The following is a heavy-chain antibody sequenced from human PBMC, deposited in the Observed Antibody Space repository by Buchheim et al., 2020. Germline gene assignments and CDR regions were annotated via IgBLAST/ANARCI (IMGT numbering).Heavy chain of an antibody. D-gene: IGHD2-2*01. J-gene: IGHJ6*02. Sequence: EVQVVESGGGLVQPGGSLRLSCAASGFSFSSFGMNWVRQAPGKGLEWVSYISGSSTTLYYADSVKGRFTISRDNARNSLYLQMNSLRAEDTAMYYCARGGCTSTSCSYGMDVWGQGTT. CDR2: ISGSSTTL. V-gene: IGHV3-48*01. CDR1: GFSFSSFG. CDR3: ARGGCTSTSCSYGMDV.